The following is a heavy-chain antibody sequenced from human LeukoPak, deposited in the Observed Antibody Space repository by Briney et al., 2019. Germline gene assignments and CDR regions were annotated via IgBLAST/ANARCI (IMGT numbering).Heavy chain of an antibody. J-gene: IGHJ4*02. CDR1: GVTFSNYA. D-gene: IGHD6-19*01. CDR2: ITWHCAST. V-gene: IGHV3-43*02. CDR3: AKDFARSGWFDF. Sequence: GGSLRLSCASSGVTFSNYAMSWVGQGPGMRLEWVSRITWHCASTYYADSVKGRFTISRDSRQPSLYLQMYSLRAEDTALYYCAKDFARSGWFDFWGEGTLVSVSS.